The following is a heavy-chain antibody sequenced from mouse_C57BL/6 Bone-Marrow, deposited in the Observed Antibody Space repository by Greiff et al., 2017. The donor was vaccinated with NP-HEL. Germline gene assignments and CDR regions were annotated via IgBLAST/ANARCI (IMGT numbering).Heavy chain of an antibody. V-gene: IGHV5-12*01. J-gene: IGHJ1*03. Sequence: EVMLVESGGGLVQPGGSLKLSCAASGFTFSDYYMYWVRQTPEKRLEWVAYISNGGGSTYYPDTVKGRFTISTDNAKNTLYLQMSRLKSEDTAMYYCARQGGSSFYWYFEVWGTGTTVTVSS. D-gene: IGHD1-1*01. CDR2: ISNGGGST. CDR1: GFTFSDYY. CDR3: ARQGGSSFYWYFEV.